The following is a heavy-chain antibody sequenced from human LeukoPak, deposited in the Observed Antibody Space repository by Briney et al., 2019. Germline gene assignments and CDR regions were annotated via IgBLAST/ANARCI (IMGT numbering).Heavy chain of an antibody. CDR2: IYYSGST. D-gene: IGHD3-10*01. V-gene: IGHV4-39*07. Sequence: SETLSLTCTVSGGSISSSSYYWGWIRQPPGKGLEWIGSIYYSGSTYYNPSLKSRVTISVDTSKNQFSLQLNSVTPEDTAVYYCARGRWVSGIPFDYWGQGTLTTVSS. CDR1: GGSISSSSYY. J-gene: IGHJ4*02. CDR3: ARGRWVSGIPFDY.